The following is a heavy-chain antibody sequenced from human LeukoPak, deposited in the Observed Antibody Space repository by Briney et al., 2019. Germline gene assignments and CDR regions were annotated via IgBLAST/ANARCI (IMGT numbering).Heavy chain of an antibody. CDR2: IWYDGSNT. V-gene: IGHV3-33*08. D-gene: IGHD5/OR15-5a*01. CDR1: GLTFSKAW. J-gene: IGHJ4*02. CDR3: ARDRSTTHFDY. Sequence: GGSLRLSCAASGLTFSKAWMSWVRQAPGKGLEWVAMIWYDGSNTYYADSVKGRFTISRDNSKNTLFLQMDSLRAEDTAVYYCARDRSTTHFDYWGQGTLVTVSS.